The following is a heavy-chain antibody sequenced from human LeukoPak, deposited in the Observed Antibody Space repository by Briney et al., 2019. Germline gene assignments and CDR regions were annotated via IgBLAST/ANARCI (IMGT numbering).Heavy chain of an antibody. V-gene: IGHV1-18*01. CDR3: ARVVAKAYYDFWSGYYTPGAGMDV. D-gene: IGHD3-3*01. J-gene: IGHJ6*02. CDR1: GYTFTSYG. CDR2: ISAYNGNT. Sequence: ASVKVSCKASGYTFTSYGISWVRQAPGQGLEWMGWISAYNGNTNYAQKFQGRVTMTTDTSTSTAYMELRSLRSDDTAVYYCARVVAKAYYDFWSGYYTPGAGMDVWGQGTTVTVSS.